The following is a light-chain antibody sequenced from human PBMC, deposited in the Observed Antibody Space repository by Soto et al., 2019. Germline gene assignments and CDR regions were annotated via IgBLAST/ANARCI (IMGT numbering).Light chain of an antibody. CDR2: DAS. CDR1: QSVSSY. J-gene: IGKJ2*01. Sequence: EIVLTQSPATLSLSPGERATLSCRASQSVSSYLAWYQQKPGQAPRLPIYDASNRATGIPARFSASGSGTDFTLTISSLEPEDFAVYYCQQRSNWLMYTFGQGTKLEIK. V-gene: IGKV3-11*01. CDR3: QQRSNWLMYT.